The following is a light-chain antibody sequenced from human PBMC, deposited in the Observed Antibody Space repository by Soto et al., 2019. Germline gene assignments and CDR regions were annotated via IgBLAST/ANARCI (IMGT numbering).Light chain of an antibody. CDR3: CSYAGSSTFVV. CDR1: SSDVGSYNL. Sequence: QSALTQPASVSGSPGQSITISCTGTSSDVGSYNLVSWYQQHPGKAPKPTIYEVSKRPSGVSNRFSGSKSGNTASLTISGLQAEDEADYYWCSYAGSSTFVVFGAGT. V-gene: IGLV2-23*02. CDR2: EVS. J-gene: IGLJ2*01.